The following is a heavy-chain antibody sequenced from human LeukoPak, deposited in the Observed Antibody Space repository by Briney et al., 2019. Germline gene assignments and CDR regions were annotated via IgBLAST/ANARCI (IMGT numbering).Heavy chain of an antibody. J-gene: IGHJ6*03. CDR1: GGSISSGSYY. Sequence: SQTLSLTCTVSGGSISSGSYYWSWIRQPAGKGLEWIGRIYTSGSTNYNPSLKSRVTISVDTSKNQFSLKLSSVTAADTAVYYCARDSPYYYGSGSATYYMDVWGKGTTVTISS. D-gene: IGHD3-10*01. CDR2: IYTSGST. CDR3: ARDSPYYYGSGSATYYMDV. V-gene: IGHV4-61*02.